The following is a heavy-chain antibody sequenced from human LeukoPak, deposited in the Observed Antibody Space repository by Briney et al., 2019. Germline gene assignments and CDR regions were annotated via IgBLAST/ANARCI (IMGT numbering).Heavy chain of an antibody. D-gene: IGHD5-18*01. CDR2: IYYSGRT. V-gene: IGHV4-39*01. J-gene: IGHJ3*02. Sequence: SETLSLTCTVSGVSISSSVYYWGWVRQPPGKGLEWIGSIYYSGRTYYNPPLKSRVTISEDTSKNQFSLKLSSVTAADTAIYYCARHRTAINRYGPYDAFDIWGHGTMVGVSS. CDR3: ARHRTAINRYGPYDAFDI. CDR1: GVSISSSVYY.